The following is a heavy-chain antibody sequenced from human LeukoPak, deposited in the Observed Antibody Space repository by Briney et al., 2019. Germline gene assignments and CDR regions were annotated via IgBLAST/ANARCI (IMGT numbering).Heavy chain of an antibody. J-gene: IGHJ6*04. CDR3: ARVWKSYGSGSNGMDV. CDR1: GFTFSSYA. D-gene: IGHD3-10*01. CDR2: ISYDGSNK. Sequence: PGGSLRLSCAASGFTFSSYAMHWVRQAPGKGLEWVAVISYDGSNKYYADSVKGRFTISRDNSKNTLYLQMNSLRAEDTAVYYCARVWKSYGSGSNGMDVWGKGTTVTVSS. V-gene: IGHV3-30*04.